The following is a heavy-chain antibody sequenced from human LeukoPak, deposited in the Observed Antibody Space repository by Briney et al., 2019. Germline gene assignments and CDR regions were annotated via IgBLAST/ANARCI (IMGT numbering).Heavy chain of an antibody. CDR3: ARDGSGEWPIGY. D-gene: IGHD3-10*01. CDR1: GFTFSSKW. V-gene: IGHV3-7*01. Sequence: RPGGSLRLSCAASGFTFSSKWMSWVRQAPGKGLEWVANIEHDGSEKYYVDSVKGRFTIPRDNAKNSLYLQINSLRAEDTAVYYCARDGSGEWPIGYWGQGTLVTVSS. J-gene: IGHJ4*02. CDR2: IEHDGSEK.